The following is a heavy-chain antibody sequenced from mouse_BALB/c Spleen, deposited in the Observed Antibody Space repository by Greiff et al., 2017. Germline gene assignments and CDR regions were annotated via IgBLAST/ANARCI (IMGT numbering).Heavy chain of an antibody. CDR3: ARRGVTFDY. CDR2: INPSTGYT. Sequence: LQESGAELAKPGASVKMSCKASGYTFTSYWMHWVKQRPGQGLEWIGYINPSTGYTEYNQKFKDKATLTADKSSSTAYMQLSSLTSEDSAVYYCARRGVTFDYWGQGTTLTVSS. CDR1: GYTFTSYW. J-gene: IGHJ2*01. D-gene: IGHD2-3*01. V-gene: IGHV1-7*01.